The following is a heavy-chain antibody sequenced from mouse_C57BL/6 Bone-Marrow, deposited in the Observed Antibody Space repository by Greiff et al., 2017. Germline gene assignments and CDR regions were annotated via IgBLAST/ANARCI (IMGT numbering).Heavy chain of an antibody. Sequence: EVQLQQSGAELVRPGASVKLSCTASGFNIKDDYMHWVKQRPEQGLAWIGWIDPENGDTEYASKFQGTATITADTSSNTAYLQLSSLTSEDTAVYYCTTLDYYGSEAWFAYWGQGTLVTVSA. J-gene: IGHJ3*01. D-gene: IGHD1-1*01. V-gene: IGHV14-4*01. CDR1: GFNIKDDY. CDR3: TTLDYYGSEAWFAY. CDR2: IDPENGDT.